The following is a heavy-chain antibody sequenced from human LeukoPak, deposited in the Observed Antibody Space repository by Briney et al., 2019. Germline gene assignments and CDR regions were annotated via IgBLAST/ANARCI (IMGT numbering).Heavy chain of an antibody. J-gene: IGHJ4*02. V-gene: IGHV3-21*01. Sequence: GGSLRLSCAASGFTFSSYNMNWVRQAPGKGLEWVSSISSSSSYIYYADSVKGRFTISRDNAKNSLYLQMNSLRAEDTAVYYCARGEYGIAATGNDYWGQGTLVTVSS. CDR2: ISSSSSYI. D-gene: IGHD6-13*01. CDR1: GFTFSSYN. CDR3: ARGEYGIAATGNDY.